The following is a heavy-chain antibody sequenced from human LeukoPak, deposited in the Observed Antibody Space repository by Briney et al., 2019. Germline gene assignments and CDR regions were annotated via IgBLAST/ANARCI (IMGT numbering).Heavy chain of an antibody. CDR3: ARTTTPSSTSCPGQ. Sequence: SETLSLTCAVSGYSISSGYYWGWIRPPPGKGLEWIGSIYHSGSTYYNPSLKSRVTISVDTSKNQFSLKLSSVTAADTAVYYCARTTTPSSTSCPGQWGQGTLVTVSS. J-gene: IGHJ4*02. D-gene: IGHD2-2*01. CDR2: IYHSGST. CDR1: GYSISSGYY. V-gene: IGHV4-38-2*01.